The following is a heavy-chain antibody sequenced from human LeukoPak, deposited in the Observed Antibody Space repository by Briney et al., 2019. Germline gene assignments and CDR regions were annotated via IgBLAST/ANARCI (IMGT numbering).Heavy chain of an antibody. CDR2: INHSGST. CDR3: ARGRARGIRSAFDI. CDR1: GGSFSGHY. D-gene: IGHD3-10*01. V-gene: IGHV4-34*01. Sequence: SETLSLTCAVYGGSFSGHYWSWIRQPPGKGLEWIGEINHSGSTNNNPSLKSRVTISVDTSKNQFSRKLSSVTAADTAVYYCARGRARGIRSAFDIWGQGTMITVSS. J-gene: IGHJ3*02.